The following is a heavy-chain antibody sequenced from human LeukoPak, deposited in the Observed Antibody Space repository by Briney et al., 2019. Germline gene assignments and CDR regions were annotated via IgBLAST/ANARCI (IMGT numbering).Heavy chain of an antibody. CDR3: ARVIGDIAVSDTSWFDP. CDR1: GGSIRSHY. J-gene: IGHJ5*02. CDR2: IYYSGST. D-gene: IGHD6-19*01. Sequence: PSETLSLTCTVSGGSIRSHYSSWIRQAPGKGLEWIGYIYYSGSTNYNPSLKSRVTISVDTSKNQFSLKLSSVTAADTAVYYCARVIGDIAVSDTSWFDPWGQGTLVTVSS. V-gene: IGHV4-59*11.